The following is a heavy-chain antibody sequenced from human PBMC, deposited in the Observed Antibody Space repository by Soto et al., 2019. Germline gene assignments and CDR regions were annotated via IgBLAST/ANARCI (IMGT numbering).Heavy chain of an antibody. D-gene: IGHD3-10*01. CDR3: AKEGRTRGGGYFDF. CDR2: ISGGGGST. CDR1: GFTFSSYA. J-gene: IGHJ4*02. V-gene: IGHV3-23*01. Sequence: GGSLRLSCAASGFTFSSYAMSWVRQAPGKGLAWVSAISGGGGSTYYADSVKGRFTISRDNSKSTLYLQMNSLRAEDTAVYYCAKEGRTRGGGYFDFWGQGTLVTVSS.